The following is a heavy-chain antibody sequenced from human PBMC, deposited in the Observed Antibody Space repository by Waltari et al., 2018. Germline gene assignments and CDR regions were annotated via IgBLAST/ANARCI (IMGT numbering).Heavy chain of an antibody. J-gene: IGHJ3*02. D-gene: IGHD3-22*01. CDR1: GGSISSSSYY. CDR2: IYYSGTP. Sequence: QLQLQESGPGLVKPSETLSLTCTVSGGSISSSSYYWGWIRQPPGKGLEWIGSIYYSGTPDYNPSLKGRVTISVDTSKNQFSLKLSSVTAADTAVYYCARDRFHYYDSSGTGPAFDIWGQGTMVTVSS. CDR3: ARDRFHYYDSSGTGPAFDI. V-gene: IGHV4-39*07.